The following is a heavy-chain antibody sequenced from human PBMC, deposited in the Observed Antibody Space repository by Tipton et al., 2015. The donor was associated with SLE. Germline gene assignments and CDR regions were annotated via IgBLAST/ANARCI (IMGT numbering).Heavy chain of an antibody. CDR3: ARGYCSGGSCHGGYNWFDP. CDR1: GGSISSYY. V-gene: IGHV4-59*08. CDR2: IYYSGST. D-gene: IGHD2-15*01. J-gene: IGHJ5*02. Sequence: TLSLTCTVSGGSISSYYWSWIRQPPGKGLEWIGYIYYSGSTNYNPSLKSRVTISVDTSKSQFSLKLSSVTAADTAVYYCARGYCSGGSCHGGYNWFDPWGQGTLVTVSS.